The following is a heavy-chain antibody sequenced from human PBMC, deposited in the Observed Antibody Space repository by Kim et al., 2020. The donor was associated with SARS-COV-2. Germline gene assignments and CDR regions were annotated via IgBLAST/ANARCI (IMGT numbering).Heavy chain of an antibody. CDR3: ARKMVGATNYGMDV. D-gene: IGHD1-26*01. CDR2: IWYDGSNK. Sequence: GGSLRLSCAASGFTFSSYGMHWVRQAPGKGLEWVAVIWYDGSNKYYADSVKGRFTISRDNSKNTLYLQMNSLRAEDTAVYYCARKMVGATNYGMDVWGQGTTVTVSS. V-gene: IGHV3-33*01. CDR1: GFTFSSYG. J-gene: IGHJ6*02.